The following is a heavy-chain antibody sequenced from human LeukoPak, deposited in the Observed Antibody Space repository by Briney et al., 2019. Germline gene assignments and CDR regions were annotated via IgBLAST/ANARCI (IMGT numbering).Heavy chain of an antibody. Sequence: GESLKISCKGSGYGFTSSWIGWVRQMPGKGLEWMGIIYPGDSDTRYSPSFQGQITISADKTISTAHLQWSSLKASDTAMYYCARFSVGGTYYPNYWGQGTLVTVSS. J-gene: IGHJ4*02. D-gene: IGHD1-26*01. CDR1: GYGFTSSW. CDR3: ARFSVGGTYYPNY. V-gene: IGHV5-51*01. CDR2: IYPGDSDT.